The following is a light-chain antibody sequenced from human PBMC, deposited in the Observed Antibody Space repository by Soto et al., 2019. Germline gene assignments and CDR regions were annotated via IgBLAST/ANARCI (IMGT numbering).Light chain of an antibody. CDR1: QSISVY. J-gene: IGKJ2*01. CDR3: QQGYSTPHT. V-gene: IGKV1-39*01. CDR2: AAS. Sequence: DIQMTQSPSSLSASVGDRVTITCRASQSISVYLNWYQQKPGKAPKLLIYAASSLQSGVPSRFSGIESGTDFTLTISSLQPEDFATYYCQQGYSTPHTFGQGMKLEIK.